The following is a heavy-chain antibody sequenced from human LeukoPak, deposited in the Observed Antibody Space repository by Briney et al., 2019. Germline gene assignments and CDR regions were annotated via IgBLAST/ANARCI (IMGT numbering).Heavy chain of an antibody. CDR2: IYYSGST. V-gene: IGHV4-39*01. Sequence: SETLSLTCNVSVGSISSSSYYWGWIRQPPGKGLEWNGSIYYSGSTYYNPSLKSRVTISVDTSKNQFSLKLSSVTAADTAVYYCARQSSSSSNWFDPWGQGTLVTVSS. J-gene: IGHJ5*02. CDR3: ARQSSSSSNWFDP. D-gene: IGHD6-6*01. CDR1: VGSISSSSYY.